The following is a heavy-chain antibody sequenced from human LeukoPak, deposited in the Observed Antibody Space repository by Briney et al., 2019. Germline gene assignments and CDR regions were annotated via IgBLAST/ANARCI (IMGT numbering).Heavy chain of an antibody. CDR3: ARHLTKVYDSSGNEYY. V-gene: IGHV4-39*01. D-gene: IGHD3-22*01. CDR1: GGSISSSSYY. Sequence: PSETLSLTCTVPGGSISSSSYYWGWIRQPPGKGLEWIGSIYYSGSTYYNPSLKSRVTISVDTSKNQFSLKLSSVTAADTAVYYCARHLTKVYDSSGNEYYWGQGTLVTVSS. J-gene: IGHJ4*02. CDR2: IYYSGST.